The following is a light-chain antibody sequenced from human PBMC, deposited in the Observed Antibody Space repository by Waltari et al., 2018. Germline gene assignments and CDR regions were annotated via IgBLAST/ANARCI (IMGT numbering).Light chain of an antibody. CDR1: SSNIGSNT. V-gene: IGLV1-44*01. Sequence: QSVLTQPPSASGTPGQRVTISCSGSSSNIGSNTVTWYQQLPGPAPKLLIYSNNRQPSGLPDRFSVATSGTSASLAISWLQSEEEADYYCAAWEDSLNGVVFGGGPKLTVL. CDR2: SNN. J-gene: IGLJ3*02. CDR3: AAWEDSLNGVV.